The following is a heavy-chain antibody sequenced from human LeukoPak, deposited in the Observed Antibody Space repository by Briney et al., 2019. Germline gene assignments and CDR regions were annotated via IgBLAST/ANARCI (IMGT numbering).Heavy chain of an antibody. Sequence: GGSLRLSCAASGFTFSSYWMHWVRQAPGKGLEWVSVIYSGGSTYYADSVKGRFTISRDNSKNTLYLQMNSLRAEDTAVYYCAREEGPLDYWGQGTLVTVSS. CDR3: AREEGPLDY. CDR1: GFTFSSYW. J-gene: IGHJ4*02. V-gene: IGHV3-53*01. CDR2: IYSGGST.